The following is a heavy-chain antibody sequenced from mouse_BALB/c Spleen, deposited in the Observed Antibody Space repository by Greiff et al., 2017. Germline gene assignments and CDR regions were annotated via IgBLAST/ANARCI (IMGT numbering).Heavy chain of an antibody. Sequence: QVQLKQSGPGLAAPSHSLSITCTVSGFSLTGYCVNWVRQPPGKGLEWLGKIWDDGSTDYYSALKSRLSISKDDSKSQVFLKMNSRQTNDTDRYYCARDSITTVGADYYAMDYWGQGTSVTVSA. J-gene: IGHJ4*01. CDR3: ARDSITTVGADYYAMDY. V-gene: IGHV2-6-7*01. CDR2: IWDDGST. D-gene: IGHD1-1*01. CDR1: GFSLTGYC.